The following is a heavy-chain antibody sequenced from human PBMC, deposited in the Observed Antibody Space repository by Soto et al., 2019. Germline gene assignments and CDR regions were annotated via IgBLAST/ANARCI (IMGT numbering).Heavy chain of an antibody. CDR1: GGSVTNSSYY. CDR3: VSQRTTVPTQAYFDY. J-gene: IGHJ4*02. D-gene: IGHD4-17*01. V-gene: IGHV4-39*01. CDR2: VYYRGRS. Sequence: ATLSLTFTVSGGSVTNSSYYWGWIRQSPGKGLEWVGSVYYRGRSYSKSSVRSRVTISVDTSKNRFSLSLNSVTASDTAVYFCVSQRTTVPTQAYFDYWGPGALVTVSS.